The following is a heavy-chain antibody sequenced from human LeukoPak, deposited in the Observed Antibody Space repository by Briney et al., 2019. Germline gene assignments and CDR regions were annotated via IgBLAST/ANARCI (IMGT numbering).Heavy chain of an antibody. CDR3: ARADSSGYYDYYYTMDV. CDR2: INAGNGNT. D-gene: IGHD3-22*01. J-gene: IGHJ6*02. CDR1: GYTFTTYT. V-gene: IGHV1-3*01. Sequence: ASVKVSCKASGYTFTTYTMHWVRQAPGQRLEWMGWINAGNGNTKYSQKFQGRVTISRDTVASTAYMEVNSLRSEDTAVYYCARADSSGYYDYYYTMDVWGQGTTVTVSS.